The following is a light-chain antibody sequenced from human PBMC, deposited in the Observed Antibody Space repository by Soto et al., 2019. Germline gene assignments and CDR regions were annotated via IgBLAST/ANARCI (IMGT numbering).Light chain of an antibody. CDR2: DAS. J-gene: IGKJ5*01. Sequence: EMVLTQYPGTRSLSPGERSTLSCRASQSVSRYLAWYQQKPGQAPRLLIYDASNRATGIPARFSGSGSGTDFTLTISSLEPEDFAVYYCQQRSSWPMTFGQGTRLEI. CDR3: QQRSSWPMT. V-gene: IGKV3-11*01. CDR1: QSVSRY.